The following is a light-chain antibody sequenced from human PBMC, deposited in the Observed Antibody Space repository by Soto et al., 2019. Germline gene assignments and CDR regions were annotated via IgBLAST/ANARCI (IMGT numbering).Light chain of an antibody. J-gene: IGLJ2*01. CDR3: GTWDSSLGTVV. V-gene: IGLV1-51*01. Sequence: SVLTQPPSVSEAPGQKVTISCSGSSSNIGGNYVSWYQVVPRTAPKLLIYDNMKRHSGIPDRFSGSKSGTSATLGITELQIGDEAEYFCGTWDSSLGTVVFGGGTKLTVL. CDR2: DNM. CDR1: SSNIGGNY.